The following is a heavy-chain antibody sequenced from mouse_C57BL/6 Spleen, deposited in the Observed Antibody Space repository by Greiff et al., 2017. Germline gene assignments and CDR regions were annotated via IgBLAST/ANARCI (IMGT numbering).Heavy chain of an antibody. CDR3: ARSGYYGPAWFAY. D-gene: IGHD1-1*01. Sequence: VQLTESVAELVRPGASVKLSCTASGFNIKNTYMHWVTQRPEQGLEWIGRIDPANGNTKYAPKFQGKATITADPSSNTAYLQLSSLTSEDTAIDYCARSGYYGPAWFAYWGQGTLVTVSA. CDR2: IDPANGNT. V-gene: IGHV14-3*01. J-gene: IGHJ3*01. CDR1: GFNIKNTY.